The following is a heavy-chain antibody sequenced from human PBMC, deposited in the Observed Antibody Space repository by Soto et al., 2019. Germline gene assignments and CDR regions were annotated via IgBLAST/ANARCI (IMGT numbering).Heavy chain of an antibody. CDR3: ARRTYCGGDCYSVSYWYFDL. J-gene: IGHJ2*01. V-gene: IGHV3-11*01. Sequence: QVQLVESGGGLVKPGGSLRLSCAASGFTFSDYYMSWIRQAPGKGLEWVSYISSSGSTIYYADSVKGRFTISRDNAKNSLYLQMNSLRAEDTAVYYCARRTYCGGDCYSVSYWYFDLWGRGTLVTVSS. CDR1: GFTFSDYY. D-gene: IGHD2-21*01. CDR2: ISSSGSTI.